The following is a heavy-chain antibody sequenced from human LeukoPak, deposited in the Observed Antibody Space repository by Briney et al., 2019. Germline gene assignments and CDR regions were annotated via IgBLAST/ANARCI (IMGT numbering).Heavy chain of an antibody. CDR1: GYTFTGYH. CDR2: INGDSGGT. J-gene: IGHJ4*02. Sequence: ASVKVSCKASGYTFTGYHIHWVRQAPGQGLEWVGWINGDSGGTNYAQKFQDRVTMTRDTSTSTAYMELSRLTSDDTAIYYCTRGLVVLTAPRLDWGQGTLVTVSS. V-gene: IGHV1-2*02. D-gene: IGHD2-21*02. CDR3: TRGLVVLTAPRLD.